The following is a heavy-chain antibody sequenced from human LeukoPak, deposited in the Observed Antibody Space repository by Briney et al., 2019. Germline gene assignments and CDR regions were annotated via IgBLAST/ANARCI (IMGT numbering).Heavy chain of an antibody. J-gene: IGHJ4*02. V-gene: IGHV3-30*18. CDR3: AKPIYKVPIAVAGPYFDY. Sequence: GGSLRLSCAASGFTFSSYGMHWVRQAPGKGLEWVAVISYDGSNKYYADSVKGRFTISRDNSKNTLYLQMNSLRAEDTAVYYCAKPIYKVPIAVAGPYFDYWGQGTLVTVSS. CDR1: GFTFSSYG. CDR2: ISYDGSNK. D-gene: IGHD6-19*01.